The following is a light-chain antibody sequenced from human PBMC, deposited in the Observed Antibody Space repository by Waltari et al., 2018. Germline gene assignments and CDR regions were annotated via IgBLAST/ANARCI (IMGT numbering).Light chain of an antibody. V-gene: IGKV4-1*01. CDR3: QQYYSSPIS. CDR2: WAS. CDR1: RSVLYNSNNKNY. Sequence: EIVMTQSPDSLAVSLGERAAINCKSSRSVLYNSNNKNYLAWYQQKPRQPPNRRINWASRRASGVPDRYSGSGSGTDFTLTISSLQAEDVAVYYCQQYYSSPISFGQGTRLEIK. J-gene: IGKJ5*01.